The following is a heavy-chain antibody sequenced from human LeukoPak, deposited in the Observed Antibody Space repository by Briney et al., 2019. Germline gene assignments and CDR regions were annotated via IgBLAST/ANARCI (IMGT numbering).Heavy chain of an antibody. CDR1: GVSISNYY. J-gene: IGHJ6*03. CDR3: ARQSRYYYMDV. Sequence: ASETLSLTCKVSGVSISNYYWTWIRQPPGKALEWIGYIFNTGSTNYNPSLKSRATISLDTSQNQVSLELKSVTAADTAVYYCARQSRYYYMDVWGRGTTVTVSS. CDR2: IFNTGST. V-gene: IGHV4-59*08.